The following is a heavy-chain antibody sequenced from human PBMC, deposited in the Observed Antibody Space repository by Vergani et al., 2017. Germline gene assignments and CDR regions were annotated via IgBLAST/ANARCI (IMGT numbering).Heavy chain of an antibody. CDR1: GFTFGDYA. Sequence: EVQLVESGGGLVQPGRSLRLSCTASGFTFGDYAMSWVRQAPGKGLEWVGFIRSKAYGGTTEYAASVKCRFTISRDDSKSIAYLQMNSLKTEDTAVYYCTRDLGSYYDFWSGYRNWGQGTLVTVSS. CDR3: TRDLGSYYDFWSGYRN. J-gene: IGHJ4*02. CDR2: IRSKAYGGTT. V-gene: IGHV3-49*04. D-gene: IGHD3-3*01.